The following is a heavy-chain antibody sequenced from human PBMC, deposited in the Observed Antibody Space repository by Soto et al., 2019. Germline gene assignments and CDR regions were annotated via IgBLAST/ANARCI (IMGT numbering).Heavy chain of an antibody. J-gene: IGHJ3*01. CDR1: GGSVGSSDSY. Sequence: KPSETLSLTCTVSGGSVGSSDSYWVWIRQPPGKGLEWIGSFYYGGTTYYNPSLKSRVTVSVDTSKNLFSLNLNSVTAADTAIYYCGRRGLILVPLWGQGTMVTVS. CDR3: GRRGLILVPL. V-gene: IGHV4-39*01. D-gene: IGHD3-22*01. CDR2: FYYGGTT.